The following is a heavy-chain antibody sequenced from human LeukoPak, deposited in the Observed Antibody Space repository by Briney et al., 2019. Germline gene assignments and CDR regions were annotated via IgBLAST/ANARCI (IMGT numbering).Heavy chain of an antibody. D-gene: IGHD6-13*01. CDR3: ARGPYSSSWYRDFQH. V-gene: IGHV1-8*01. Sequence: ASVKVSCKASGYTFTSYDINWVRQATGQGLEWMGWMNPNSGNTGYAQKFQGRVTMTRNTSISTAYMELSSLRSEDTAVYYCARGPYSSSWYRDFQHWGQGTLVTVSS. J-gene: IGHJ1*01. CDR1: GYTFTSYD. CDR2: MNPNSGNT.